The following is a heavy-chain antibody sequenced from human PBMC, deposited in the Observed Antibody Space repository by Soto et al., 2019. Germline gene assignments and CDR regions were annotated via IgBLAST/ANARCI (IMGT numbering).Heavy chain of an antibody. D-gene: IGHD3-22*01. V-gene: IGHV1-69*01. Sequence: QVQLVQSGAEVRKPGSSVKVSCKASGGTFSRHAISWVRQAPGQGLEWMGGIIPIFGTANHDQKCHGRVTIIADEYTSTVYMELSSLRSEDTAMYYCARGWGYDSNDYYYAYWGQGTLVIVSS. CDR3: ARGWGYDSNDYYYAY. J-gene: IGHJ4*02. CDR2: IIPIFGTA. CDR1: GGTFSRHA.